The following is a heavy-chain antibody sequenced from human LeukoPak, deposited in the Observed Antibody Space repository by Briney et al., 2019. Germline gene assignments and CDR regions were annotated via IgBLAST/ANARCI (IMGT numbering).Heavy chain of an antibody. V-gene: IGHV3-7*01. D-gene: IGHD5-12*01. CDR2: INRDGSER. Sequence: GGSLRLSCAASGFTFSNYWMTWVRQAPGKGLEWVANINRDGSERYYVDSVKGRFTISRDDAKSSLYLQMNSLRAEDTAVYYCARDGGYSGYDADCWGQGTLVTVSS. J-gene: IGHJ4*02. CDR3: ARDGGYSGYDADC. CDR1: GFTFSNYW.